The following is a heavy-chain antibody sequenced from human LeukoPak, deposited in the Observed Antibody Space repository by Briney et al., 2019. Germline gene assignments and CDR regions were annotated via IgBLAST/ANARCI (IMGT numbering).Heavy chain of an antibody. CDR1: GYTFPRYY. J-gene: IGHJ5*02. V-gene: IGHV1-2*02. D-gene: IGHD1-26*01. Sequence: ASVKVSCKASGYTFPRYYLHWVRQAPGQGLEWMGCVNPNSCDTHYAQKSQGSVTMTRDTSISTVYMELSRLRSDDPAVYYCARASGSYCWFDGWGQGTLVSVSS. CDR3: ARASGSYCWFDG. CDR2: VNPNSCDT.